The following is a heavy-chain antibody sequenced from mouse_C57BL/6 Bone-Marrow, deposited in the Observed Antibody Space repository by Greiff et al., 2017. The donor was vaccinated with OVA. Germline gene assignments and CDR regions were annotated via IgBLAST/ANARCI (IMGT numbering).Heavy chain of an antibody. CDR3: ARRRDYGYDEFAY. V-gene: IGHV5-6*01. CDR1: GFTFSSYG. CDR2: ISSGGSYT. Sequence: EVQGVESGGDLVKPGGSLKLSCAASGFTFSSYGMSWVRQTPDKRLEWVATISSGGSYTYYPDSVKGRFTISRDNAKNTLYLQMSSLKSEDTAMYYCARRRDYGYDEFAYWGQGTLVTVSA. J-gene: IGHJ3*01. D-gene: IGHD2-2*01.